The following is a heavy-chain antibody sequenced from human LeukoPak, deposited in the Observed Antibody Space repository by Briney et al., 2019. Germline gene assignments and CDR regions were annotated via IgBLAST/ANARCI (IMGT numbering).Heavy chain of an antibody. Sequence: PGGSLRLSCAASGFTFSSYWMSWVRQAPGKGLEWVADIRQDGSEKDYVDSVKGRFTISRDNAKSSLCLQMDSLRAGDTAVYYCAREDGSQLDYWGRGTLVTVSS. CDR2: IRQDGSEK. V-gene: IGHV3-7*01. J-gene: IGHJ4*02. CDR3: AREDGSQLDY. CDR1: GFTFSSYW. D-gene: IGHD1-26*01.